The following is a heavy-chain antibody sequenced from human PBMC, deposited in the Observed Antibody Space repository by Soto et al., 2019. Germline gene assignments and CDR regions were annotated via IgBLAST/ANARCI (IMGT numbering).Heavy chain of an antibody. CDR3: ARDLVRLWFGELLSYYYYYGMDV. Sequence: VASVKVSCKASGGTFSSYAISWVRQAPGQGLEWMGGIIPIFGTANYAQKFQGRVTITADESTSTAYMELSSLRSEDTAVYYCARDLVRLWFGELLSYYYYYGMDVWGQGTTVTVSS. J-gene: IGHJ6*02. CDR1: GGTFSSYA. D-gene: IGHD3-10*01. CDR2: IIPIFGTA. V-gene: IGHV1-69*13.